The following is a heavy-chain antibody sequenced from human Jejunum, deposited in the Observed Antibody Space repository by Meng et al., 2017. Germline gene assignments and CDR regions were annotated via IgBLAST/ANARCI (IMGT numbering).Heavy chain of an antibody. CDR2: ISGDGSNT. D-gene: IGHD1-1*01. J-gene: IGHJ4*02. V-gene: IGHV3-74*01. Sequence: DVQLVESGGGLVQPGGSLRLSCAASGVTFSRFWMHWVRQATGKGLVWVSRISGDGSNTDYADSVKGRFTIYRDNAENTLYLQMSSLRAEDTAVYYCVRLLDLDYWGQGTLVTVSS. CDR1: GVTFSRFW. CDR3: VRLLDLDY.